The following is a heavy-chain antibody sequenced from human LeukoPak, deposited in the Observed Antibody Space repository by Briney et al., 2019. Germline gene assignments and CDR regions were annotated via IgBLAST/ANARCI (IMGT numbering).Heavy chain of an antibody. CDR1: GFTFSSYA. CDR3: AKDIVAVPAARRGDYMDV. V-gene: IGHV3-23*01. Sequence: GGSLRLSCAASGFTFSSYAMSWVRQAPGKGLEWVSAISGSGGSTYYADSVKGRFTISRDNSKNTLYLQMNSLRAEDTAVYYCAKDIVAVPAARRGDYMDVWGKGTTVTVSS. D-gene: IGHD2-2*01. J-gene: IGHJ6*03. CDR2: ISGSGGST.